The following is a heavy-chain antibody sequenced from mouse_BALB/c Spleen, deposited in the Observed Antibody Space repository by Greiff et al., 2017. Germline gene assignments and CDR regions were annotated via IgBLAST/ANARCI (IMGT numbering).Heavy chain of an antibody. Sequence: EVKLVESGGGLVQPGGSLKLSCAASGFTFSSYTMSWVRQTPEKRLEWVAYISNGGGSTYYPDTVKGRFTISRDNAKNTLYLQMSSLKSEDTAMYYCARQGYDRAWFAYWGQGTLVTVSA. V-gene: IGHV5-12-2*01. CDR1: GFTFSSYT. D-gene: IGHD2-14*01. CDR2: ISNGGGST. J-gene: IGHJ3*01. CDR3: ARQGYDRAWFAY.